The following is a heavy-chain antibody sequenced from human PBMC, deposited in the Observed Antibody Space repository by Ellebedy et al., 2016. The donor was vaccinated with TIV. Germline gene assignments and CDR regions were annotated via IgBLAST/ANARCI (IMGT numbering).Heavy chain of an antibody. D-gene: IGHD2-2*01. J-gene: IGHJ4*02. CDR1: GFTFRSYA. V-gene: IGHV3-23*01. Sequence: PGGSLRLSCAASGFTFRSYAMSWVRQAPGEGLEWVSSIGGSGGDISYVESVKGRFTISRDNSKATLYLQVDSLRAEDTAIYYCASKMPGSYPYDHWGQGTLIIVSS. CDR2: IGGSGGDI. CDR3: ASKMPGSYPYDH.